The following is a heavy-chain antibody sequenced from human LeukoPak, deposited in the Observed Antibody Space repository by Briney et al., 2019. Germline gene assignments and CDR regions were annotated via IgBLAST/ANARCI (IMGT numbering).Heavy chain of an antibody. CDR2: IYYSGST. Sequence: SETLSLTCTVSGGSISSYYWSWIRQPPGKGLEWIGYIYYSGSTNYNPSLKSRVTVSVDTSKNQFSLNLTSVTAADTAVYYCARFPVRGQWLAGGYYYGLDVWGQGTTVTVSS. J-gene: IGHJ6*02. V-gene: IGHV4-59*01. CDR1: GGSISSYY. CDR3: ARFPVRGQWLAGGYYYGLDV. D-gene: IGHD6-19*01.